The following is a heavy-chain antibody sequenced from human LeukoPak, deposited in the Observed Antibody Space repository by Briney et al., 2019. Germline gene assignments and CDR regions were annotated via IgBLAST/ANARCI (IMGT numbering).Heavy chain of an antibody. J-gene: IGHJ6*03. CDR2: ISSSGSTI. CDR3: ASDGRRGSPMDV. CDR1: GFTFSDYY. Sequence: GGSLRLSCAASGFTFSDYYMSWIRQAPGKGLEWVSYISSSGSTIYYADPVKGRFTISRDNAKNSLYLQMNSLRAEDTAVYYCASDGRRGSPMDVWGKGTTVTVSS. V-gene: IGHV3-11*04. D-gene: IGHD3-10*01.